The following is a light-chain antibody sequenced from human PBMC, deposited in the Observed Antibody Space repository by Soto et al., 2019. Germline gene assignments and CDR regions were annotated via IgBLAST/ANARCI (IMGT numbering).Light chain of an antibody. CDR3: QQRSNWPPT. J-gene: IGKJ5*01. CDR1: QSVSSY. V-gene: IGKV3-11*01. CDR2: DAS. Sequence: EIVLTQSPATLSLSPGERATLSCSASQSVSSYLAWYQQKPGQAPRLLIYDASNRATGIPARFSGSGPGTDFTLTIGSLEPEDFAVYYCQQRSNWPPTYGQGTRLEIK.